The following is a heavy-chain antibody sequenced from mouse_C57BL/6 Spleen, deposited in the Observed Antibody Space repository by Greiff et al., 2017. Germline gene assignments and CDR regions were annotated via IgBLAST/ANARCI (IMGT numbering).Heavy chain of an antibody. CDR1: GYSITSGYY. J-gene: IGHJ1*03. CDR2: ISYDGSN. Sequence: VQLKESGPGLVKPSQSLSLTCSVTGYSITSGYYWNWIRQFPGNKLEWMGYISYDGSNNYNPSLKNRISITRDTSKNQFFLKLNSVTTKDTSTYYCARDYDYDRYFDVWGTGTTVTVSS. D-gene: IGHD2-4*01. V-gene: IGHV3-6*01. CDR3: ARDYDYDRYFDV.